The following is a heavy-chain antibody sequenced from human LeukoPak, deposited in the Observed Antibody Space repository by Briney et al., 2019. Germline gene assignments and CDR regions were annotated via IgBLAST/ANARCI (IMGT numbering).Heavy chain of an antibody. J-gene: IGHJ4*02. CDR2: ISGGGGST. CDR1: GFTFSTYA. D-gene: IGHD3-10*01. V-gene: IGHV3-23*01. CDR3: ARGDYYGSRGDY. Sequence: GGSLRLSCAASGFTFSTYAVAWVRQAPGKGLDWVSGISGGGGSTSYADSVRGWFTISRDNSKNTLYLQMDSLRADDTAVYYCARGDYYGSRGDYWGQGTLVTVSS.